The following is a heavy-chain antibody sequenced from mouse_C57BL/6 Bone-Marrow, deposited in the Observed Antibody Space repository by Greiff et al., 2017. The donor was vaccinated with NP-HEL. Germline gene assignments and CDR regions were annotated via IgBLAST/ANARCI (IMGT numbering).Heavy chain of an antibody. V-gene: IGHV3-1*01. CDR3: ARMGYYGSSYDAMDY. CDR2: ISYSGST. D-gene: IGHD1-1*01. J-gene: IGHJ4*01. CDR1: GYSITSGYD. Sequence: VQLQQSGPGMVKPSQSLSLTCTVTGYSITSGYDWHWIRHFPGNKLEWMGYISYSGSTNYNPSLKSRISITHDTSKNHFFLKLNSVTTEDTATYYCARMGYYGSSYDAMDYWGQGTSVTVSS.